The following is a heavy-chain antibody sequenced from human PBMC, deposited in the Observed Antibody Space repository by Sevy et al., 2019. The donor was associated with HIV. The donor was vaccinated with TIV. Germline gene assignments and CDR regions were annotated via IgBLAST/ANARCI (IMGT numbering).Heavy chain of an antibody. CDR3: ARDGGNYFDY. CDR1: GFTFTSYS. Sequence: GGSLRLSCEASGFTFTSYSMNWVRQAPGKGLEWVSSISSYSYISYGDSVKGRFTVSRDNAKNSLYLQMNSLRAEDMAVYYCARDGGNYFDYWGQGTLVTVSS. D-gene: IGHD3-16*01. CDR2: ISSYSYI. V-gene: IGHV3-21*01. J-gene: IGHJ4*02.